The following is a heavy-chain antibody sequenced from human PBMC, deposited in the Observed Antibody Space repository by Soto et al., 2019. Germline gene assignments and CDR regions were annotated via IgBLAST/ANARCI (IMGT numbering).Heavy chain of an antibody. CDR1: GYTFTSYD. CDR3: ASSPYYSAYYGMDV. V-gene: IGHV1-8*01. J-gene: IGHJ6*02. D-gene: IGHD3-16*01. Sequence: QVQLVQSGAEVKKPGASVKVSCKASGYTFTSYDINWVRQATGQGLEWMGWMNPNSGNTGYAHKFQGRVTMTRNNDISTAYMELSSLRSGDTAVYYCASSPYYSAYYGMDVWGQETTVTVSS. CDR2: MNPNSGNT.